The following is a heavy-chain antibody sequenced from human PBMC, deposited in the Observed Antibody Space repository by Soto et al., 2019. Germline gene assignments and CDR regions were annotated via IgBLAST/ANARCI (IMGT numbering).Heavy chain of an antibody. V-gene: IGHV1-69*12. D-gene: IGHD3-3*01. CDR3: ARDGDPGYSFWSGPLGGGRFDP. CDR1: GDTFGNTA. Sequence: QVQLVQSGAEVKEPGSSVNVSCKTSGDTFGNTAVTWVRQVPGQGLEWIGGIVPLFGTANYAQKFRGRVMITADESTSPAYMDLSSLRSDDTAIYYCARDGDPGYSFWSGPLGGGRFDPWGQGTLVTVSS. CDR2: IVPLFGTA. J-gene: IGHJ5*02.